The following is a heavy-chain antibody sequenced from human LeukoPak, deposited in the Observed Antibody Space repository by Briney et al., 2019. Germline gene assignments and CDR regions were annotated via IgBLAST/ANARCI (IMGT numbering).Heavy chain of an antibody. Sequence: ASVKVSCKASGYTFTSYDINWVRQATGQGLEWMGWMSPNSDNTGYAQKFQGRVTFTRDTSISTAYMELRSLTSEDTAVYYCARDYGGSSGWFDPWGQGTLVSVSS. V-gene: IGHV1-8*01. CDR3: ARDYGGSSGWFDP. CDR1: GYTFTSYD. D-gene: IGHD4-23*01. CDR2: MSPNSDNT. J-gene: IGHJ5*02.